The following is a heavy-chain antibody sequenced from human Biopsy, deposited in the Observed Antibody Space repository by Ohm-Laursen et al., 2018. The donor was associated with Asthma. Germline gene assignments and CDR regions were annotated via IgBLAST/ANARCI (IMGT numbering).Heavy chain of an antibody. CDR2: SYHSGYT. J-gene: IGHJ4*02. D-gene: IGHD3-16*01. CDR3: ARGGWQFGGFDS. CDR1: LASIDTGGSSGGYY. V-gene: IGHV4-31*03. Sequence: SQTLSLTCTVSLASIDTGGSSGGYYCRWIRQAPGKGLCLLGYSYHSGYTYCNPPLKSRLIISLDTSKIQFSLILSSVTAADSGLYCCARGGWQFGGFDSWGQGTLVTVSS.